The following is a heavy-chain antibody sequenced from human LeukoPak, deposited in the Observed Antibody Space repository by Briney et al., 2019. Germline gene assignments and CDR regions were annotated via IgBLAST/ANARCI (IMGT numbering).Heavy chain of an antibody. Sequence: PSETLSLTCSVSDDSITIYYWTWIRQPPGKGLEWIGYIDHTGTTNYNPSLNSRVTISRDTSKNHFSLQLSSVTAADTAVYYCARHYYGSGSYYNIPNYYYYYMDVWGKGTTVTISS. V-gene: IGHV4-59*08. D-gene: IGHD3-10*01. CDR3: ARHYYGSGSYYNIPNYYYYYMDV. CDR1: DDSITIYY. J-gene: IGHJ6*03. CDR2: IDHTGTT.